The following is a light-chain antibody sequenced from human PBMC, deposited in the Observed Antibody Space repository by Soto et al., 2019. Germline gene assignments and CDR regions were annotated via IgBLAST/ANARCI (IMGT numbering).Light chain of an antibody. CDR3: AAWDDSLSGWV. J-gene: IGLJ3*02. CDR2: RNN. V-gene: IGLV1-47*01. CDR1: SSNIGSNY. Sequence: QSVLTQPPSASGTPGQRVTISCSGSSSNIGSNYVYWYQQLPGTAPKLLIYRNNQQPSGVPDRFSGSKYGTSASLAISGLRSEDEADYYCAAWDDSLSGWVFGGGTKLTVL.